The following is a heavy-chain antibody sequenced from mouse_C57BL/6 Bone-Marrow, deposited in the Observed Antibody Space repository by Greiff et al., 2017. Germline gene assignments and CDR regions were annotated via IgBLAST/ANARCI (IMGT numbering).Heavy chain of an antibody. Sequence: VQLQQPGAELVKPGASVKMSCKASGYTFTSYWITWVKQRPGQGLEWIGDIYPGSGSTNYNEKFKSKATLTVDTASRTAYMQLSSLTSEDSAVYFGARPYYRNFWYFGVGGTGTTVTVPT. D-gene: IGHD2-5*01. J-gene: IGHJ1*03. V-gene: IGHV1-55*01. CDR2: IYPGSGST. CDR1: GYTFTSYW. CDR3: ARPYYRNFWYFGV.